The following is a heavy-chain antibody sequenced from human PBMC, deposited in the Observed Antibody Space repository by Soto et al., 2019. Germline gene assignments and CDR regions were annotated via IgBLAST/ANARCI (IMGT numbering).Heavy chain of an antibody. CDR1: GGSISSGGYY. J-gene: IGHJ6*03. Sequence: SETLSLTCTVSGGSISSGGYYWSWIRQPPGKGLEWIGYIYYSGSTNYNPSLKSRVTISVDTSKNQFSLKLSSVTAADTAVYYCARRRRGTIFGVGYYYYYMDVWGKGTTVTVSS. V-gene: IGHV4-61*08. CDR3: ARRRRGTIFGVGYYYYYMDV. CDR2: IYYSGST. D-gene: IGHD3-3*01.